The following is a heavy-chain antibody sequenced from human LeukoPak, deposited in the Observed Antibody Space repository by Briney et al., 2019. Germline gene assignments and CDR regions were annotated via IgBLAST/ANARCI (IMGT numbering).Heavy chain of an antibody. CDR1: GYTFIGYY. CDR2: INPNSGGT. CDR3: ARDRGYYYYMDV. J-gene: IGHJ6*03. D-gene: IGHD5-24*01. Sequence: GASVKVSCKASGYTFIGYYMHWVRQAPGQGLEWMGWINPNSGGTSYAQKFQGRVTMTRDTSISTAYMELSRLRSDDTAVYYCARDRGYYYYMDVWGKGTTVTVSS. V-gene: IGHV1-2*02.